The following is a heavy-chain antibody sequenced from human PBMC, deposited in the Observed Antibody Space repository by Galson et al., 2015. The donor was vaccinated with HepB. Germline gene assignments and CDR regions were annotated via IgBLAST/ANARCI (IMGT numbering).Heavy chain of an antibody. Sequence: SLRLSCAASGFTFSTYDMNWVRQAPGKGLEWVAVISDDGTNKYYADSVKGRFTISRGNAKNTLYLQMNSLRVEDTAVYYCARAHSPPEATNLVIGYIDYWGQGTLVTVSA. V-gene: IGHV3-30-3*01. CDR1: GFTFSTYD. D-gene: IGHD5-24*01. J-gene: IGHJ4*02. CDR3: ARAHSPPEATNLVIGYIDY. CDR2: ISDDGTNK.